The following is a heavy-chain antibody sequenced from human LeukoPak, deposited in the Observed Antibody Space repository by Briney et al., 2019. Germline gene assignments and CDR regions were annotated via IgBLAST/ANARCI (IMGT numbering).Heavy chain of an antibody. CDR2: IRYDGSNK. V-gene: IGHV3-30*02. CDR3: AKDPSSTSLRWFQH. CDR1: GFTFSSYG. J-gene: IGHJ1*01. D-gene: IGHD2-2*01. Sequence: PGGSLRLSCAASGFTFSSYGMHWVRQAPGKGLEWVAFIRYDGSNKYYADSVKGRFTISRDNSKNTLYLQMNSLRAEDTAVYYCAKDPSSTSLRWFQHWGQGTLVTVSS.